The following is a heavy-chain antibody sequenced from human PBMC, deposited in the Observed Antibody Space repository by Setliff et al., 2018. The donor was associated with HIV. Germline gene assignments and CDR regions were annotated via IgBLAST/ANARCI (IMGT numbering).Heavy chain of an antibody. V-gene: IGHV5-51*01. CDR2: IWPDDSDT. CDR3: ARLSKYYDFWTPNY. J-gene: IGHJ4*02. Sequence: PGESLKISCKGSGYSFSTYWIGWVRQMPGNGLEWVGLIWPDDSDTIYNPAFQGQVTLSADKSITTVYLQFSSLEAPDTAIYYCARLSKYYDFWTPNYWGQGTLVTVSS. D-gene: IGHD3-3*01. CDR1: GYSFSTYW.